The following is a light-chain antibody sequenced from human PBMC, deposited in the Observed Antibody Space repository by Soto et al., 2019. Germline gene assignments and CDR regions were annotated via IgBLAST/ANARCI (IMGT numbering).Light chain of an antibody. CDR3: QQYGSTPKT. Sequence: EIVLTQSPCTLSLSPGERATLSCRASQSVRSSYLAWFQQKPGQAPRLLIYGASSRASVIPDRFSVSDSGTDFTLTISRLEPEDFAVYYCQQYGSTPKTFGHGTKLEIK. V-gene: IGKV3-20*01. CDR1: QSVRSSY. J-gene: IGKJ2*01. CDR2: GAS.